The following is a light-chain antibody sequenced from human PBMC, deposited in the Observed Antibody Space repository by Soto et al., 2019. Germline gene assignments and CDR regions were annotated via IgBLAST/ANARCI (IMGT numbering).Light chain of an antibody. Sequence: QSALTQPRSVSGSPGQSVTISCTGTSSDVGGYNHVSWYQQNPGEAPKVMIFDVSKRPSGVPDRFSGSKSDNTASLTISGLQAEDEADYYCCSYAGSSAYVFGAGT. CDR2: DVS. V-gene: IGLV2-11*01. CDR1: SSDVGGYNH. CDR3: CSYAGSSAYV. J-gene: IGLJ1*01.